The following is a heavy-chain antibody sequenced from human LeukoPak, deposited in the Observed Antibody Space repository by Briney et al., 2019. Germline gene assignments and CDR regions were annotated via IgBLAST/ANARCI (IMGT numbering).Heavy chain of an antibody. CDR2: TNHSGST. CDR3: ARGQRSGGSCYFDY. D-gene: IGHD2-15*01. J-gene: IGHJ4*02. CDR1: RRSLRRYY. Sequence: SVTVSLTCAVYRRSLRRYYWMGLRQPPAKGLEGVGETNHSGSTNYNPSLKSRVTISGDTSKNQFSLKLSSVTAADTAVYYCARGQRSGGSCYFDYWGQGTLVTVSS. V-gene: IGHV4-34*01.